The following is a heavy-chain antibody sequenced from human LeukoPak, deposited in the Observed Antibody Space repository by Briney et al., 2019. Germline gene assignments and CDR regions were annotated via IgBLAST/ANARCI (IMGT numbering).Heavy chain of an antibody. D-gene: IGHD6-6*01. CDR2: INHSGST. Sequence: PSETLSLTCAVYGGSFSGYYWIWIRQPPGKGLEWIGEINHSGSTNYNPSLKSRVTISVDTSKNQFSLKLSSVTAADTAVYYCARGHIAARLGGYYYYYYYMEVWGEGTTVTVSS. J-gene: IGHJ6*03. CDR3: ARGHIAARLGGYYYYYYYMEV. V-gene: IGHV4-34*01. CDR1: GGSFSGYY.